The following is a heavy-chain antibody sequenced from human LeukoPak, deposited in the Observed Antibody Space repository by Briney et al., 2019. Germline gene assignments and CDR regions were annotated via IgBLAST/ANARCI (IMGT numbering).Heavy chain of an antibody. CDR2: IYYSGST. CDR3: ARARYYYDSSGYPFDY. V-gene: IGHV4-59*01. Sequence: SETLSLTCTVSGGSISSYYWSWIRQPPGKGLEWIGYIYYSGSTNYNPSLKSRVTISVDTSKNQLSLKLSSVTAADTAVYYCARARYYYDSSGYPFDYWGQGTLVTVSS. CDR1: GGSISSYY. D-gene: IGHD3-22*01. J-gene: IGHJ4*02.